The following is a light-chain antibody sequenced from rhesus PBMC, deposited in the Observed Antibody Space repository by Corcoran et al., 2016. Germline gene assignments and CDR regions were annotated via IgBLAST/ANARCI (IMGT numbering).Light chain of an antibody. CDR3: LQYNNQLT. J-gene: IGKJ1*01. V-gene: IGKV1-36*01. CDR1: QDISNY. Sequence: DIQMTQSPSSLSASVGDRATITCRASQDISNYLSWYQQKPGKAPKRLIYFAYRLQSGVPSRFSGSCLGTQFTLTVSNLQPEDFASYYYLQYNNQLTFGQGTKVEIK. CDR2: FAY.